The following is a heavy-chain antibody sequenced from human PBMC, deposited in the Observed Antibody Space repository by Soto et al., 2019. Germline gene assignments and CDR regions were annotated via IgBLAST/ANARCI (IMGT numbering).Heavy chain of an antibody. J-gene: IGHJ5*02. D-gene: IGHD6-6*01. V-gene: IGHV4-31*03. CDR2: IYYSGST. CDR1: GGSISSGGYY. CDR3: ARAYSSSFWVGFDL. Sequence: SETLSLTCTVSGGSISSGGYYWSWIRQHPGKGLEWIGYIYYSGSTYYNPSLKSRVTISVDTSKNQFSLRLSSVTGADTAVYYCARAYSSSFWVGFDLWGQGTLVTVSS.